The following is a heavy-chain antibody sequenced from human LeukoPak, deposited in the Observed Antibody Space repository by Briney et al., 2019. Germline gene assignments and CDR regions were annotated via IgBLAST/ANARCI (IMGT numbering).Heavy chain of an antibody. CDR2: IYYSGST. CDR3: ARHHWMGTIYFDY. CDR1: GGSISSYY. J-gene: IGHJ4*02. Sequence: SETLSLTCTVSGGSISSYYWSWIRQPRGKGLEWIGYIYYSGSTNYNPSSLSRVTISVDTSKNQFSLKLSSVTAADTAVYYCARHHWMGTIYFDYRGQGTLVTVSS. V-gene: IGHV4-59*08. D-gene: IGHD5-24*01.